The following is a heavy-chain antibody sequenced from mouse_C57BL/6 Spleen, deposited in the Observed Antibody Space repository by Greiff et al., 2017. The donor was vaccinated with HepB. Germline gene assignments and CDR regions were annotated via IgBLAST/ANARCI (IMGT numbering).Heavy chain of an antibody. CDR2: IYPGDGDT. D-gene: IGHD2-3*01. CDR3: ARADDGYDY. J-gene: IGHJ2*01. Sequence: VKLQESGPELVKPGASVKISCKASGYAFSSSWMNWVKQRPGKGLEWIGRIYPGDGDTNYNGKFKGQATLTADKSSSTAYMQLSSLTSEDSAVYFCARADDGYDYWGQGTTLTVSS. CDR1: GYAFSSSW. V-gene: IGHV1-82*01.